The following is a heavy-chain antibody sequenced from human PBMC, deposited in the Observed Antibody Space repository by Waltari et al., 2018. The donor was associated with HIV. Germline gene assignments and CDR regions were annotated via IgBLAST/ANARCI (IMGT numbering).Heavy chain of an antibody. J-gene: IGHJ4*02. V-gene: IGHV4-39*01. CDR2: IDSSRST. D-gene: IGHD6-19*01. CDR1: GGSISSSSYY. CDR3: ARLGGSVAGLPGGFYFDY. Sequence: QLQLQESGPGLVKPSETLSLTCTVSGGSISSSSYYWGWIRQPPGKGLGWIGSIDSSRSTYYNPSLKSRVTISVDTCKNHFSLKLSCVTGADTAVYYCARLGGSVAGLPGGFYFDYWGQGTLVTVSS.